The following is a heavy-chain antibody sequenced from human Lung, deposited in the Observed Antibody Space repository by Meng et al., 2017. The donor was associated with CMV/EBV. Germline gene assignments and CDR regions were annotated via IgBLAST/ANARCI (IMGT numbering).Heavy chain of an antibody. CDR1: GFSISPYA. CDR2: ISFDASNK. D-gene: IGHD1-26*01. V-gene: IGHV3-30*01. J-gene: IGHJ4*02. Sequence: SCAASGFSISPYAVQWVRQAPGKGLEWVAVISFDASNKRYAHSVKGRFAISRDNSKDTLYLEMNSLRTEDTAVYYCARDAVVGPTSRSGIGYFDQWXQGTXVTVSS. CDR3: ARDAVVGPTSRSGIGYFDQ.